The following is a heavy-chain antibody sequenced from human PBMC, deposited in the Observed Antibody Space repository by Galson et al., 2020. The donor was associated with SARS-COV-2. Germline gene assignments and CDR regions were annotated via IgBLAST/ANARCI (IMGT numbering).Heavy chain of an antibody. J-gene: IGHJ4*02. CDR1: VCSITSGNYY. D-gene: IGHD6-19*01. V-gene: IGHV4-61*02. CDR3: ARDLVPAPYTGGFYYFDS. Sequence: SQSLSLTCTVAVCSITSGNYYWSWIRQPAGKGLEWIGRISTAGSANYNPSLKSRVSIFLDMSQNQISLQLTSVTAADTAIYYCARDLVPAPYTGGFYYFDSWGLGTLVTVSS. CDR2: ISTAGSA.